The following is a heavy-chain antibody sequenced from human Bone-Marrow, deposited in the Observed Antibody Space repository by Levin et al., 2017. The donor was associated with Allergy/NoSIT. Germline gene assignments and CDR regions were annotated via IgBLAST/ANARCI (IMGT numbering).Heavy chain of an antibody. J-gene: IGHJ4*02. CDR2: ISGSGNNI. D-gene: IGHD1-26*01. CDR1: GFIFKTYE. Sequence: GGSLRLSCAASGFIFKTYEMNWVRQAPGKGLEWVSYISGSGNNIYYADSVKGRFTISRDNAKNSLYLQMNSLRAEDTAVYYCARILTRWAYADYWGQGALVTVSS. CDR3: ARILTRWAYADY. V-gene: IGHV3-48*03.